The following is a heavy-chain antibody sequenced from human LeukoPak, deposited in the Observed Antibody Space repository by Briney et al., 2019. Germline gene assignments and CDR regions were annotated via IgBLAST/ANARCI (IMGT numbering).Heavy chain of an antibody. CDR2: VKYDGSTT. Sequence: GGSLRLSCAASGFTFSAYWMHWVRQAPGKGLVWVSRVKYDGSTTAYADSVKGRFTISRDNTRNILYLEMNSLRVEDTAVYYCARDLNWLLFDYWGQGALVTVSS. J-gene: IGHJ4*02. CDR1: GFTFSAYW. V-gene: IGHV3-74*01. CDR3: ARDLNWLLFDY. D-gene: IGHD3/OR15-3a*01.